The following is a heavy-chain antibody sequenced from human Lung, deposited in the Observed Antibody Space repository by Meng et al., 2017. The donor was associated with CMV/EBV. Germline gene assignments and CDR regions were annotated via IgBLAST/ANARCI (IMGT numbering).Heavy chain of an antibody. Sequence: ASXXVSXKASGYTFTTYGISWVRQAPGQGLEWMGWIGVYDGKTNYAQKLQGRVTMTTDISTTTAYMDLRSLRSDHTAVYYCARDRGISGTTFRGDYWGQGTLVTVSS. D-gene: IGHD1-20*01. CDR2: IGVYDGKT. CDR1: GYTFTTYG. CDR3: ARDRGISGTTFRGDY. V-gene: IGHV1-18*01. J-gene: IGHJ4*02.